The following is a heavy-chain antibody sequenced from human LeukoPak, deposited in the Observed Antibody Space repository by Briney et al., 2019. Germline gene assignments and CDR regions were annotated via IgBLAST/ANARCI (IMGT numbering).Heavy chain of an antibody. J-gene: IGHJ4*02. Sequence: SETLSLTCTVSGGSISSYYWSWLRQPPGKGLEWIVYIYYSGSTNYNPSLKSRVTISVDTSKNQLSLKLSSVTAADTAVYYCATFHSSSWYLDYWGQGTLVTVSS. CDR1: GGSISSYY. D-gene: IGHD6-13*01. CDR2: IYYSGST. V-gene: IGHV4-59*01. CDR3: ATFHSSSWYLDY.